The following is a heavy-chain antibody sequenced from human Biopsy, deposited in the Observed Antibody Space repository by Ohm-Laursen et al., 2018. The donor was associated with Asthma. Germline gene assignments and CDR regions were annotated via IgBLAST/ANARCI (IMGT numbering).Heavy chain of an antibody. Sequence: TQTLTLTGSFSGFSLRTPGVGVGWIRQSPGKALEWLALIYLDDYNLFRPSLKRRLTITKDPSKNQVVLTMTKMDPVDSGTYYCALSQDSGFDDHSPSWFDPWGQGTLVTVSS. CDR2: IYLDDYN. D-gene: IGHD3-9*01. V-gene: IGHV2-5*02. J-gene: IGHJ5*02. CDR3: ALSQDSGFDDHSPSWFDP. CDR1: GFSLRTPGVG.